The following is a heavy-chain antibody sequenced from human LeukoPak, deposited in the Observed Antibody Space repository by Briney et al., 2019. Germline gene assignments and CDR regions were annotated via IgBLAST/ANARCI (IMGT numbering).Heavy chain of an antibody. J-gene: IGHJ4*02. CDR1: GLTFSSYD. CDR3: AKDLLSGSAWSL. Sequence: GGSLRLSCAATGLTFSSYDMHWVRQAAGKGLEWVSSIGATGDTYYIDSVKGRFTISRENAKKSLYLQVSSLRVEDTAVYYCAKDLLSGSAWSLWGQGTLVTVSS. CDR2: IGATGDT. D-gene: IGHD6-19*01. V-gene: IGHV3-13*01.